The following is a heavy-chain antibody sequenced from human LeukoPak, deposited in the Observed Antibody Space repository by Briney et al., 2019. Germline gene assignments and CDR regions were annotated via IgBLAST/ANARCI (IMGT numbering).Heavy chain of an antibody. Sequence: SETLSLTCTVPGGSISSYYWSWIRQPPGKGLEWIGYIYYSGSTNYNPSLKSRVTISVDTSKNQFSLKLSSVTAADTAVYYCARNSYYDFWSGYYSYGMDVWGQGTTVTVSS. V-gene: IGHV4-59*08. CDR3: ARNSYYDFWSGYYSYGMDV. D-gene: IGHD3-3*01. CDR2: IYYSGST. CDR1: GGSISSYY. J-gene: IGHJ6*02.